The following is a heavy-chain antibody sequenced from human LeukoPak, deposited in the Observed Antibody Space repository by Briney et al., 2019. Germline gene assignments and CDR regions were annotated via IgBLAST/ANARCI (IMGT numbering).Heavy chain of an antibody. CDR2: TYYRSKWYN. J-gene: IGHJ5*02. CDR3: ARDPYYYDRNWFDP. V-gene: IGHV6-1*01. Sequence: TYYRSKWYNDYAVSVKSRITINPDTSKNQFSLQLNSVTPEDTAVYYCARDPYYYDRNWFDPWGQGTLVTVSS. D-gene: IGHD3-22*01.